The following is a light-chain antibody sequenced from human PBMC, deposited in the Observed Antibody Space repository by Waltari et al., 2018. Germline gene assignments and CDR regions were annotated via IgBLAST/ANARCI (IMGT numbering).Light chain of an antibody. J-gene: IGKJ1*01. Sequence: IQMTQSPSSLSASVGDRVTITCRASQDIITSLAWYQQKPGKAPKLLIYKASTLQSGVPSRFSGSGSGTDFTLTISSLQPEDFASYYCEQHQSHSWTFGQGTKVEIK. CDR1: QDIITS. V-gene: IGKV1-13*02. CDR2: KAS. CDR3: EQHQSHSWT.